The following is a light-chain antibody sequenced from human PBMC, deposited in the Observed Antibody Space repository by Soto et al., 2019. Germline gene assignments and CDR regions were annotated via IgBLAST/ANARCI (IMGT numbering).Light chain of an antibody. V-gene: IGLV7-46*01. J-gene: IGLJ2*01. CDR2: HTS. Sequence: QAVVTQEPSLTVSPGEIVTLTCGSSTGAVTSGHYSYWFQQKPGQAPRTLIYHTSTKHSWTPARFSGSLFGGKAALTLSGAQPEDEAEYYCLLFYSGPGVFGGGTKLTVL. CDR1: TGAVTSGHY. CDR3: LLFYSGPGV.